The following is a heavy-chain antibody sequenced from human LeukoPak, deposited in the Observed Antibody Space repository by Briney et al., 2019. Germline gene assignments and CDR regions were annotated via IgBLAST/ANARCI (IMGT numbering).Heavy chain of an antibody. CDR3: SRNWGSDNWFDP. J-gene: IGHJ5*02. CDR2: IYSGGST. D-gene: IGHD7-27*01. CDR1: GFTVSTNY. V-gene: IGHV3-53*01. Sequence: GGSLRLSCAASGFTVSTNYMTWVRPAPGKGLEWVSVIYSGGSTYYADSVKGRFTISRDNSKNTLYLQMNSLRAEDTALYYCSRNWGSDNWFDPWGQGTLVTVSS.